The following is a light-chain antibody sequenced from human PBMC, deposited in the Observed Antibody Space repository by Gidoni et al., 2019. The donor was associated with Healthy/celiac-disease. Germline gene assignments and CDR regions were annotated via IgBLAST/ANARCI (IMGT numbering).Light chain of an antibody. J-gene: IGKJ1*01. CDR1: QSVSSSY. CDR2: GAS. V-gene: IGKV3-20*01. CDR3: QQYGSSPWT. Sequence: IVLTPSPGTLSLSPGERATLSCRARQSVSSSYLAWYQQKPGQAPRLRIYGASSRATGIPDRFSGSGSGTDFTLTISRLEPEDFAVYYCQQYGSSPWTFGQGTKVEIK.